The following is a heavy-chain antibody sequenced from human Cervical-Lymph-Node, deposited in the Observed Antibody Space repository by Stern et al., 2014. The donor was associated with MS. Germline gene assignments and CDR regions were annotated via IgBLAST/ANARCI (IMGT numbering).Heavy chain of an antibody. CDR1: GFTLSNFA. V-gene: IGHV3-23*04. Sequence: EVQLVESGGGLVQPGGSLRLSCAGSGFTLSNFAMTWIRKAQGKGLEWVSGSGSDGGGKQAESVTGRFTISRDNSRNTVYLQMDRLRVEDTSIYFCGKDLHYWSADSWGQGTLVTVSS. D-gene: IGHD3-3*02. CDR2: SGSDGGG. CDR3: GKDLHYWSADS. J-gene: IGHJ4*02.